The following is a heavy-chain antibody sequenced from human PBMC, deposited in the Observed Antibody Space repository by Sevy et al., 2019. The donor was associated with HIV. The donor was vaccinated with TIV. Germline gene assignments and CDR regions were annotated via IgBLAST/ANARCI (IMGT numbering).Heavy chain of an antibody. CDR1: GFTFSIFW. CDR2: INSDGRST. Sequence: GGSLRLSCTASGFTFSIFWMHWVRQAPGKGLVWVSHINSDGRSTTYEDSVKGRFTISRDNAKNTLYLQMNGLRDEDTAVYFCARDKRYGMDVWGQGTTVTVSS. J-gene: IGHJ6*02. CDR3: ARDKRYGMDV. V-gene: IGHV3-74*01.